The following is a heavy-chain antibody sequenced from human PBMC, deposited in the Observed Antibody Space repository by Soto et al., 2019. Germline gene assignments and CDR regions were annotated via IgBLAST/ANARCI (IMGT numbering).Heavy chain of an antibody. D-gene: IGHD3-3*01. V-gene: IGHV1-46*01. CDR2: INPSGGST. J-gene: IGHJ6*02. CDR1: IYIVTIYY. Sequence: APVTLSWEALIYIVTIYYMPWVRQAHGQGLEWTGIINPSGGSTSYAQKFQGRVTMTRDTSTSTVYMELSSLRSEDTAVYYCARGLGLYYDFWSGYFRIYGMDGLGQGTTVTVSS. CDR3: ARGLGLYYDFWSGYFRIYGMDG.